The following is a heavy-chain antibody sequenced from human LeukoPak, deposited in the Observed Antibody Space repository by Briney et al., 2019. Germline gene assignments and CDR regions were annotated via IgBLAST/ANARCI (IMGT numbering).Heavy chain of an antibody. CDR2: INLSGST. CDR3: AGYYSSIYGMDV. V-gene: IGHV4-34*01. J-gene: IGHJ6*02. CDR1: GGSFSGYF. D-gene: IGHD3-3*01. Sequence: SETLSLTCAVNGGSFSGYFWSWIRQPPGKGLEWIGEINLSGSTYYNASLKSRITISVDTSKRQFSLRMNSVTAADTAVYFCAGYYSSIYGMDVWGQGTSVTVSS.